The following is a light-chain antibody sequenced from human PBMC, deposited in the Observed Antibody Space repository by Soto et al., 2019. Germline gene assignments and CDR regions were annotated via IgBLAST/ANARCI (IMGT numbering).Light chain of an antibody. Sequence: EVVMTHSPATVSVSPGERFTLSWIASQNIDINLVWYQQKPGQAPRLLIFRASTRATGIPARFSGSGSGTEFTLTISSLQSEDFAIYYCQQYHHWPPITFGQGTRLEIK. CDR1: QNIDIN. CDR3: QQYHHWPPIT. J-gene: IGKJ5*01. CDR2: RAS. V-gene: IGKV3-15*01.